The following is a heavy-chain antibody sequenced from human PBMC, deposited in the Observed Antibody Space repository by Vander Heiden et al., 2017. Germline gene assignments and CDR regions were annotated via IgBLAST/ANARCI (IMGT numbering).Heavy chain of an antibody. D-gene: IGHD3-3*01. CDR1: GFTLSSYA. Sequence: EVQLLESGGGLVQPGGSLRLSCAASGFTLSSYAMSWVRQAPGKGLEWVSAISGSGGSTYYADSVKGRFTISRDNSKNTLYLQMNSLRAEDTAVYYCAKDNDFWSGYSDYWGQGTLVTVSS. V-gene: IGHV3-23*01. CDR3: AKDNDFWSGYSDY. J-gene: IGHJ4*02. CDR2: ISGSGGST.